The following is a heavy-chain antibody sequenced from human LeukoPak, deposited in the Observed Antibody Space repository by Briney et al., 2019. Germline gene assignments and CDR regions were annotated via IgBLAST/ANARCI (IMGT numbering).Heavy chain of an antibody. V-gene: IGHV3-23*01. CDR1: GFTLSSYA. CDR3: AKDPVTIFGVVIKGGVSDY. Sequence: GGSLRLSCAASGFTLSSYAMSWIRKGPGKGLEWVSAISVSGGSTYYADSVKGRFTISRDNSKNTLYLQMNSLRAEDTAVYYCAKDPVTIFGVVIKGGVSDYWGQGTLVTVSS. D-gene: IGHD3-3*01. J-gene: IGHJ4*02. CDR2: ISVSGGST.